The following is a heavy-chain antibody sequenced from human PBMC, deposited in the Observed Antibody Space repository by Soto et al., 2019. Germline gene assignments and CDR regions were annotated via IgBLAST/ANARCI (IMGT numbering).Heavy chain of an antibody. V-gene: IGHV3-53*01. D-gene: IGHD3-3*01. Sequence: EVQLLESGGGLVQPGGSLRLSCVASGFTVSSNYMSWVRQAPGKGLEWVSVIYSGGSTYYADSVKGRFTISRDNSKNTLYLQMNSLRAEDTAVYYCARAPLLRAVRNYYYGMDVWGQGTTVTVSS. CDR1: GFTVSSNY. CDR2: IYSGGST. J-gene: IGHJ6*02. CDR3: ARAPLLRAVRNYYYGMDV.